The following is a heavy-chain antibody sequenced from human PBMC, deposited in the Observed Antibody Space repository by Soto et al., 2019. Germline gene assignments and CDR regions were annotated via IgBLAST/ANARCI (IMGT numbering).Heavy chain of an antibody. V-gene: IGHV3-15*01. D-gene: IGHD2-15*01. CDR3: TTDKGYCSGGSCLGHGMDV. CDR2: IKSKTDGGTT. J-gene: IGHJ6*02. CDR1: GLTFSNAW. Sequence: PGGSMRLSCAASGLTFSNAWMSWVRQAPGKGLEWVGRIKSKTDGGTTDYAAPVKRRFTISRDDSKNTLYLQMNSLKTEDTAVYYCTTDKGYCSGGSCLGHGMDVWGQGTTVTVS.